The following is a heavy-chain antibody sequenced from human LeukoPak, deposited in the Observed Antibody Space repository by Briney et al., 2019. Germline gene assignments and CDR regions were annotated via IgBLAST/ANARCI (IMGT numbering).Heavy chain of an antibody. V-gene: IGHV3-11*01. Sequence: AGGPLRLSCEASGFTFSDYYMSWIRQAPGKGLEWVAYITSSGDDIYYADSVKGRFTISRDNAKNALFLRMSSLRVEDTATYYCASDIVATSGDFWGQGTLVSVSS. CDR2: ITSSGDDI. CDR1: GFTFSDYY. D-gene: IGHD5-12*01. CDR3: ASDIVATSGDF. J-gene: IGHJ4*02.